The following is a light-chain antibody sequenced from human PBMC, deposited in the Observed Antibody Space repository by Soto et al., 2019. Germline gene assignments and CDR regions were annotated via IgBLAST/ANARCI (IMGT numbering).Light chain of an antibody. CDR1: TSDVGGYNY. J-gene: IGLJ1*01. V-gene: IGLV2-14*01. Sequence: QSALTQPASVSGSPGQSITITCTGTTSDVGGYNYVSWHQQHPGKAPKLMIYDVINRPSGVSNRFSGSKSDNTASLTISGLQAEDEAGYYCTSYTSSGTHVFGSGTKVTLL. CDR2: DVI. CDR3: TSYTSSGTHV.